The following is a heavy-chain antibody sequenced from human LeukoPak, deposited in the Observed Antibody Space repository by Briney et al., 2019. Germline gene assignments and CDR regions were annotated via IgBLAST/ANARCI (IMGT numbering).Heavy chain of an antibody. Sequence: GGSLRLSCAASGLTFTNFWMSCVRQAPGKGLEWVANIQQDGSAKHYLDSVKGRFTISRDNAKNSLYLQMNSLRAEDTAVYYCVRESRGSSDFDYWGQGTLVTVSS. CDR2: IQQDGSAK. V-gene: IGHV3-7*04. D-gene: IGHD1-26*01. J-gene: IGHJ4*02. CDR1: GLTFTNFW. CDR3: VRESRGSSDFDY.